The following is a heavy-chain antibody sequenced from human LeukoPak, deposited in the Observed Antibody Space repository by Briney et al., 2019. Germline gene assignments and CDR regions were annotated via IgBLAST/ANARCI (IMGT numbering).Heavy chain of an antibody. CDR2: TYYRSTWYN. Sequence: SQTLSLTCAISGDRVSSNSVTWNWIRQSPSRGLEWLGRTYYRSTWYNDYAVSVRGRITVNPDTSKNQFSLHLNSVTPEDTAVYYCARRLTQYDCFDPWGQGILVTVSS. CDR3: ARRLTQYDCFDP. D-gene: IGHD2-2*01. J-gene: IGHJ5*02. CDR1: GDRVSSNSVT. V-gene: IGHV6-1*01.